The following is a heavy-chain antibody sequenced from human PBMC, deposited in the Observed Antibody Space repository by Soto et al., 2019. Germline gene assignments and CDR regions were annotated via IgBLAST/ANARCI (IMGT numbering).Heavy chain of an antibody. V-gene: IGHV3-33*01. CDR2: IWSDGSNK. CDR3: AREFWSGAFDY. Sequence: QVQLVESGGGVVQPGRSLRLSCAASGFTFSSYGMHWVRQAPGKGLEWVAVIWSDGSNKYYADSVKGRFTISRDNSKNTLYLQMNSLRAEDTAVYYCAREFWSGAFDYWGQGTLVTVSS. D-gene: IGHD3-3*01. CDR1: GFTFSSYG. J-gene: IGHJ4*02.